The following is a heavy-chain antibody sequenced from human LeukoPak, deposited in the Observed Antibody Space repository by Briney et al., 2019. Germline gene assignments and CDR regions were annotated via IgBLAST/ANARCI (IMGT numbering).Heavy chain of an antibody. CDR3: AGEPYWGGDCYSGWFDP. D-gene: IGHD2-21*02. Sequence: ASVKVSCKASRYTFTSYGISWVRQAPGQGLEWMGWISAYNGNANYAKKLQGRVTITTDTSTRTAYMELRSLRFDDTAVYYCAGEPYWGGDCYSGWFDPWGQGTLVTVSS. V-gene: IGHV1-18*01. J-gene: IGHJ5*02. CDR1: RYTFTSYG. CDR2: ISAYNGNA.